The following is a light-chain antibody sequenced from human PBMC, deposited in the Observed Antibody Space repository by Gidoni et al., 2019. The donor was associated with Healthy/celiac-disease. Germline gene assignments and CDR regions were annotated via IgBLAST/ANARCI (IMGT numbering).Light chain of an antibody. V-gene: IGKV1-5*03. CDR2: KAS. J-gene: IGKJ2*04. CDR3: QQYNSSPRCS. Sequence: DIQMTQSPSTLSASVGDRVTITCRASQSISSWLAWYQQKPGKAPKLLIYKASSLESGVPSRFSGSGSGTEFTLTISSLQPDDFATYYCQQYNSSPRCSFGQGTKLEIK. CDR1: QSISSW.